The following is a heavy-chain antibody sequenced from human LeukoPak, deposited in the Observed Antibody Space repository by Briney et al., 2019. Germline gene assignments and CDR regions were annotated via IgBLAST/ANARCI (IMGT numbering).Heavy chain of an antibody. V-gene: IGHV3-21*01. Sequence: PGRSLRLSCAASGFTFSSYSMNWVRQAPGQGLEWVSSISSSSSYIYYADSVKGRFTISRDNAKNSLYLQMNSLRAEDTAVYYCASFRARLNWGQGTLVTVSS. J-gene: IGHJ4*02. CDR2: ISSSSSYI. D-gene: IGHD3-10*01. CDR3: ASFRARLN. CDR1: GFTFSSYS.